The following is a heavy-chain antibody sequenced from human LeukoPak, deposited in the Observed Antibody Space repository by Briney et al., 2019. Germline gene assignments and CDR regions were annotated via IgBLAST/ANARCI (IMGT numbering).Heavy chain of an antibody. CDR1: GFTFSSYA. Sequence: GGPLRLSCAASGFTFSSYALSWVRQAPGKGLEGVSAISGSGGSTYYADSVKGRFTISRDNSKNTLYLQMNSLRAEDTAVYYCAKNWYDFWSGYYTTDYFDYWGQGTLVTVSS. CDR2: ISGSGGST. J-gene: IGHJ4*02. CDR3: AKNWYDFWSGYYTTDYFDY. V-gene: IGHV3-23*01. D-gene: IGHD3-3*01.